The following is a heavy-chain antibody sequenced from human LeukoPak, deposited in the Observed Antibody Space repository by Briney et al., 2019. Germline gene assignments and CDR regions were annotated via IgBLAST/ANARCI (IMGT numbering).Heavy chain of an antibody. J-gene: IGHJ5*02. Sequence: GGSLRLSCAASGFTFSSYAMSWVRQAPGKGLEWVSAISGSGGSTYYADSVKGRFTISRDNSKNTLYLQMNSLRAEDTAVYYCANLPAQDFDREYWFDPWGQGTLVTVSS. CDR2: ISGSGGST. D-gene: IGHD3-9*01. V-gene: IGHV3-23*01. CDR3: ANLPAQDFDREYWFDP. CDR1: GFTFSSYA.